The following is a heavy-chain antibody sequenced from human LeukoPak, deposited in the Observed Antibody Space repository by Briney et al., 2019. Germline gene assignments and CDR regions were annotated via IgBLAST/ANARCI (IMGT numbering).Heavy chain of an antibody. D-gene: IGHD3-22*01. CDR2: IIPIFGTA. CDR1: GGTFSSYA. Sequence: SVKVSCKASGGTFSSYAISWVRQAPGQGLEWMGGIIPIFGTANYAQKFRGRVTITTDESTSTAYMELSSLRSEDTAVYYCATTYDYDSSGYYSYYFDYWGQGTLVTVSP. CDR3: ATTYDYDSSGYYSYYFDY. V-gene: IGHV1-69*05. J-gene: IGHJ4*02.